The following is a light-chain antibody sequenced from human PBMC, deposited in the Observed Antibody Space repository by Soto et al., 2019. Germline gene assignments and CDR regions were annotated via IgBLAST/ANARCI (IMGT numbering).Light chain of an antibody. V-gene: IGKV1-39*01. CDR3: QQTYSTPPT. CDR2: GAS. Sequence: DIQMTQSPSSLSASVGDRVTITCRASQTINIFLNWYQQKPTEAPKLLIYGASNLQSGVPSRFSGSGSETEFTLTISRLQPEDFAIYFCQQTYSTPPTFGGGTKVEIK. J-gene: IGKJ4*01. CDR1: QTINIF.